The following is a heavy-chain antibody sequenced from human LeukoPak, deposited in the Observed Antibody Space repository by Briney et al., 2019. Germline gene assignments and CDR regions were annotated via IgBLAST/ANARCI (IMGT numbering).Heavy chain of an antibody. CDR2: IYYSGST. D-gene: IGHD5-18*01. CDR1: GGSISSYY. CDR3: ARGAAGYSYC. J-gene: IGHJ4*02. V-gene: IGHV4-59*01. Sequence: SETLSLTCTVSGGSISSYYWSWIRQPPGKGLEWIGHIYYSGSTNYNPSLKSRVTISIDTSKNQFSLRLSSVTAADTAVYYCARGAAGYSYCWGQGNLVTVSS.